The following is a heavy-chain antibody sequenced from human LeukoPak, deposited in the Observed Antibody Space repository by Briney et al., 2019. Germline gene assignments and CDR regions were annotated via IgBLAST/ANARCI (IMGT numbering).Heavy chain of an antibody. CDR1: GGSISNYY. J-gene: IGHJ4*02. V-gene: IGHV4-59*01. CDR2: ISYTGTT. CDR3: ARAGITTTDFDY. D-gene: IGHD3-10*01. Sequence: SETLSLTCTVSGGSISNYYWSWIRQPPGKGLEWIGYISYTGTTNYNPSLKSRVTISIDMSKNQFSLKLSSVTAADTAVYYCARAGITTTDFDYWGQGTLVTVSS.